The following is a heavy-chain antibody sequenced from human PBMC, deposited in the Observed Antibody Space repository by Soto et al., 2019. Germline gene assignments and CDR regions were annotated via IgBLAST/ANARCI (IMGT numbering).Heavy chain of an antibody. CDR3: AMSEAVLRRKNYYYYYGMDV. CDR1: GYTFTSYY. J-gene: IGHJ6*02. Sequence: QVQLVQSGADVKKPGASVKVSCKASGYTFTSYYVHWVRQAPGQGLEWMGWINPNTGGTNYAQKFHGWVTMTRETSISTAYMELSRLGSDDTAMYYCAMSEAVLRRKNYYYYYGMDVWGQGTTVTVSS. D-gene: IGHD1-7*01. CDR2: INPNTGGT. V-gene: IGHV1-2*04.